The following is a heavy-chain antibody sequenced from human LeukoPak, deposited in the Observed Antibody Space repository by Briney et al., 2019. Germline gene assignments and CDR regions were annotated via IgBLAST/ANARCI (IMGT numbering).Heavy chain of an antibody. CDR1: GFTVSSNY. CDR2: IYSGGST. V-gene: IGHV3-53*01. J-gene: IGHJ3*02. Sequence: PGGSLRLSCAASGFTVSSNYMSWVRQAPGKGLEWVSVIYSGGSTYYADSVKGRFTISRDNSRNTLYLQMNSLRAEDTAVYYCARDQTFDIWGQGTMVTASS. CDR3: ARDQTFDI.